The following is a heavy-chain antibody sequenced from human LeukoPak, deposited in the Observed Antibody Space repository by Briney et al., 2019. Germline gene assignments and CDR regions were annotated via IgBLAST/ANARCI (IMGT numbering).Heavy chain of an antibody. CDR3: ARDDSSGYPDY. CDR1: GYTFTSYG. D-gene: IGHD3-22*01. V-gene: IGHV1-18*01. J-gene: IGHJ4*02. CDR2: ISAYNGNT. Sequence: GASVKVSCKASGYTFTSYGISWVRRAPGQGLEWMGWISAYNGNTNYAQKLQGRVTMTTDTSASTAYMELRSLRSDDTAVYYCARDDSSGYPDYWGQGTLVTVSS.